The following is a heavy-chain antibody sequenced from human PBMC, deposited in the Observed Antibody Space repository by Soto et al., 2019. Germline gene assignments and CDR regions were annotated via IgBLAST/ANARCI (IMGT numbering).Heavy chain of an antibody. D-gene: IGHD2-2*01. V-gene: IGHV1-18*04. CDR1: GYTFTNYG. CDR3: ARAKYQQLYGFGP. CDR2: ISAYNGNT. J-gene: IGHJ5*02. Sequence: ASVMVLLISFGYTFTNYGISRVRQAPRKGLEWMGWISAYNGNTNYAQKPQSRVTMTTDTSTSTAYMELRSLRSDDTAVYYCARAKYQQLYGFGPWGQGTLVNV.